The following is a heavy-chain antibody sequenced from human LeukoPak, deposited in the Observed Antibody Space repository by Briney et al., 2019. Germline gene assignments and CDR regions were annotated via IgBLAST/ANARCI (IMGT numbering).Heavy chain of an antibody. CDR1: GFTFSNAW. Sequence: GGSLRLSCAASGFTFSNAWMSWVRQAPGKGLEWVAVISYDGGNKYYADSVKGRFTISRDNSKNTLYLQMNSLRAEDTAVYYCARVSYQRLVFDYGAREPLVPV. J-gene: IGHJ4*02. D-gene: IGHD2-2*01. CDR3: ARVSYQRLVFDY. CDR2: ISYDGGNK. V-gene: IGHV3-30-3*01.